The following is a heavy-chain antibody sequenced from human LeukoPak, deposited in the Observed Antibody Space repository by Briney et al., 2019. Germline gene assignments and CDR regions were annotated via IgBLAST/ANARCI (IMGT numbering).Heavy chain of an antibody. Sequence: SVKVSCKASGGTFSGYAISWVRQAPGQGLEWMGGIIAIFGTANYAQKFQGRVTITADESTRTAYMELSSLRSEDTAVYYCARLTRIQLWLRWFDPWGQGTLVTVSS. CDR1: GGTFSGYA. CDR2: IIAIFGTA. V-gene: IGHV1-69*01. CDR3: ARLTRIQLWLRWFDP. J-gene: IGHJ5*02. D-gene: IGHD5-18*01.